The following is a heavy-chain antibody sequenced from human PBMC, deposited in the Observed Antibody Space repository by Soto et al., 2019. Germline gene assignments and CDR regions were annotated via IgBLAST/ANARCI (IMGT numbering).Heavy chain of an antibody. V-gene: IGHV1-2*04. CDR3: ARGHSTDCSNGVCSFFYNHEMDV. Sequence: VASVKVSCKASGYSFSDYHIHWVRQAPGQGLEWLGRINPKSGGTSSAQKFQGWVTMTRDTSISTAYMELTRLRSDDTAVYFCARGHSTDCSNGVCSFFYNHEMDVWGQGTTVTVSS. D-gene: IGHD2-8*01. J-gene: IGHJ6*02. CDR1: GYSFSDYH. CDR2: INPKSGGT.